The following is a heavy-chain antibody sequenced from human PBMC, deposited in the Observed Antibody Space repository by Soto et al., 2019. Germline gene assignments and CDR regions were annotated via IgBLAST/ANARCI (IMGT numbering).Heavy chain of an antibody. CDR3: ARPYSGSYSFDY. Sequence: PVGSLRLSCTASGFPFSTYTMNWVRQAPGKGLEWVSSITSTTGDIYYADSVKGRFTISRDNAKNSLYLHMNSLRAEDTAVYYCARPYSGSYSFDYWGQGTLVTVSS. CDR1: GFPFSTYT. V-gene: IGHV3-21*01. J-gene: IGHJ4*02. CDR2: ITSTTGDI. D-gene: IGHD1-26*01.